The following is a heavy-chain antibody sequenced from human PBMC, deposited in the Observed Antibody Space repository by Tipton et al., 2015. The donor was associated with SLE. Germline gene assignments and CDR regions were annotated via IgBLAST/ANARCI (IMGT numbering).Heavy chain of an antibody. CDR2: ISSNVDST. J-gene: IGHJ6*02. Sequence: SLRLSCAASGFTFSTYTMHWVRQTPGEGLEYVSTISSNVDSTYYADSVKGRFTISRDNSKNTLYLQIGRLRAEDMAVYYCARAQGGDFYYYYGMDVWGQGTTVTVSS. CDR1: GFTFSTYT. CDR3: ARAQGGDFYYYYGMDV. D-gene: IGHD2-21*01. V-gene: IGHV3-64*02.